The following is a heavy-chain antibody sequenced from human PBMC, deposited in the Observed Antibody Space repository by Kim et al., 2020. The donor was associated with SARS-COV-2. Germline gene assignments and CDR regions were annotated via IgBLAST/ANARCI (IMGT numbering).Heavy chain of an antibody. Sequence: GGSLRLSCAASGFTFSSYAMSWVRQAPGKGLEWVSAISGSGGSTYYADSVKGRFTISRDNSKNTLYLQMNSLRAEDTAVYYCAKDGIVATFSGWYFDDYFDYWGQGTLVTVSS. CDR3: AKDGIVATFSGWYFDDYFDY. CDR2: ISGSGGST. CDR1: GFTFSSYA. J-gene: IGHJ4*02. D-gene: IGHD6-19*01. V-gene: IGHV3-23*01.